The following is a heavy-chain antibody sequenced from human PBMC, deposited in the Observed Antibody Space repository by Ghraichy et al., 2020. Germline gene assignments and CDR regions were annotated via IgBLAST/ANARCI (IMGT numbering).Heavy chain of an antibody. Sequence: GGSLRLSCAASGFTFSSYAMSWVRQAPGKGLEWVSAISGSGGSTYYADSVKGRFTISRDNSKNTLYLQMNSLRAEDTAVYYCAKDRVAVAGTRLVRFDYWGLGTLVTVSS. CDR2: ISGSGGST. V-gene: IGHV3-23*01. D-gene: IGHD6-19*01. J-gene: IGHJ4*02. CDR1: GFTFSSYA. CDR3: AKDRVAVAGTRLVRFDY.